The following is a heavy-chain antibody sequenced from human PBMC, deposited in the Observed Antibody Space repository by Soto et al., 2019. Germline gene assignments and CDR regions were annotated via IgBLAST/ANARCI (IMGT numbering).Heavy chain of an antibody. D-gene: IGHD2-8*01. CDR3: ARNGR. CDR1: GFTLDTYW. Sequence: EVQLVESGGGLVQPGGSLKLSCAAPGFTLDTYWMSWARQAPGKGLEWVANIKPDGSLTDYVDSVKGRFTISRDNAKNSLFLQMNSLRAEDTAVYYCARNGRWGHGTFVTVSS. J-gene: IGHJ4*03. CDR2: IKPDGSLT. V-gene: IGHV3-7*05.